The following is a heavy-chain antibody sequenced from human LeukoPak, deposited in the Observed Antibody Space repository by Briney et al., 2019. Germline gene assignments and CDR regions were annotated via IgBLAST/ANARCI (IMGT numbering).Heavy chain of an antibody. Sequence: ASVKVPCKASGYTFTGYYMHWVRQAPGQGLEWMGWINPNSGGTNYAQKFQGRVTMTRHTSISTAYMELSRLRSDDTAVYYCARDLKRGYSQAAGYWGQGTLVTVSS. D-gene: IGHD5-18*01. CDR1: GYTFTGYY. J-gene: IGHJ4*02. CDR3: ARDLKRGYSQAAGY. CDR2: INPNSGGT. V-gene: IGHV1-2*02.